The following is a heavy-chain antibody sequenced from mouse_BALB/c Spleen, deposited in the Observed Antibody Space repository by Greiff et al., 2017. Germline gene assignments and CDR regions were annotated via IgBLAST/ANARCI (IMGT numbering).Heavy chain of an antibody. V-gene: IGHV2-2*02. Sequence: QVQLKQSGPGLVKPSQSLSITCTVSGFSLTSYGVHWVRQSPGKGLEWLGVIWSGGSTDYNAAFISRMSISKDNSKSQVFFKMNSLQANDTAIYYCASNYAMDYWGQGTSVTVSS. CDR1: GFSLTSYG. CDR2: IWSGGST. CDR3: ASNYAMDY. J-gene: IGHJ4*01.